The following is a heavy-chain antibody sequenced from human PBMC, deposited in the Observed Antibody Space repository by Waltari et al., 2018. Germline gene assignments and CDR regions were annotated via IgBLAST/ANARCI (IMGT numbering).Heavy chain of an antibody. V-gene: IGHV3-7*01. CDR3: AISGFSGGCTSGCHRF. CDR2: ITQDGSEQ. J-gene: IGHJ4*02. CDR1: GFNFGNYW. D-gene: IGHD2-15*01. Sequence: VQLVESGGGSVQPGGSLRLSCAASGFNFGNYWMSWVRQAPGKGVEWVANITQDGSEQYYVDSVKCRFSISRDNAKNSLFLEVNSLRVEDTAVYYCAISGFSGGCTSGCHRFWGQGTLVTVSS.